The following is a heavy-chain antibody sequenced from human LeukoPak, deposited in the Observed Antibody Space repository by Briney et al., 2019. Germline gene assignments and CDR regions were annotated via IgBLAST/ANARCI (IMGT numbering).Heavy chain of an antibody. CDR3: ARPRYCSSTTCSDAFQI. V-gene: IGHV4-34*01. J-gene: IGHJ3*02. CDR2: INHYGST. D-gene: IGHD2-2*01. Sequence: SETLSLTCAVYGGSFSGYYWPWIRQPPGKGLEWIGDINHYGSTNYNPSLKSRVTISVDTSKNQFSLKLNSVTAADTAVYYCARPRYCSSTTCSDAFQIWGQGTMVTVSS. CDR1: GGSFSGYY.